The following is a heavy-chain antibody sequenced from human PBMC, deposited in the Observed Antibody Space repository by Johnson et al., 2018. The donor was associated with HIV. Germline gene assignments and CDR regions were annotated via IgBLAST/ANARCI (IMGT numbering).Heavy chain of an antibody. D-gene: IGHD4-17*01. CDR2: IYSGGKT. V-gene: IGHV3-53*01. CDR3: ARAVTTASGDAFDI. CDR1: GLSVSYGY. Sequence: VQLVESGGGLIQPGGSLRLSCAASGLSVSYGYMTWVRQAPGKGLEWVSVIYSGGKTYYTDSVKGRFTISIDNSDNTMYLQMNSLTPEDTALYYCARAVTTASGDAFDIWGQGTMVTVSS. J-gene: IGHJ3*02.